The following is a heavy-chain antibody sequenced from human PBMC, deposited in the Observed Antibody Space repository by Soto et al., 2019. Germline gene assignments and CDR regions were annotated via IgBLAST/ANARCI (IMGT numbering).Heavy chain of an antibody. V-gene: IGHV3-43D*04. CDR3: AKGISYLASLDS. Sequence: SVGSLRLSCAASGFTFDEYAMHWVRQSPGKGLEWVSLISWDGDTIFYADSVKGRFTISRDNNKNSLYLQMTSLRSEDTAFYYCAKGISYLASLDSWGQGTLVTVSS. D-gene: IGHD1-26*01. J-gene: IGHJ4*02. CDR1: GFTFDEYA. CDR2: ISWDGDTI.